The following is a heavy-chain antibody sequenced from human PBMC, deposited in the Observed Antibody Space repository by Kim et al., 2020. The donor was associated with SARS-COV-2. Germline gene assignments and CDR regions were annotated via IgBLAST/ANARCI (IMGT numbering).Heavy chain of an antibody. V-gene: IGHV3-9*01. CDR2: ISWDSDTI. J-gene: IGHJ4*02. Sequence: GGSLRLSCAASGFTFGDYAMHWVRQVPGKGLEWVSGISWDSDTIGYADSVKGRFTISRDNAKNSLFLQMNSLRADDTALYYCAPGGSASWYFDGPGGYFEFWGQGTLVTVSS. D-gene: IGHD6-13*01. CDR3: APGGSASWYFDGPGGYFEF. CDR1: GFTFGDYA.